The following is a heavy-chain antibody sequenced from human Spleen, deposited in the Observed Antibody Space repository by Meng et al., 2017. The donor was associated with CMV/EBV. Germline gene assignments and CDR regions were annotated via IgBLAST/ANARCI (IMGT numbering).Heavy chain of an antibody. J-gene: IGHJ4*02. V-gene: IGHV1-2*02. D-gene: IGHD6-6*01. CDR3: VRALAPPGSIDY. Sequence: ASVKVSCKASGYTFTDYYAHWVRQAPGQGLEWMGWINSNSGDTNFAQMFQARVTMTRDTSISTAYMELSRLTSDDTAVYYCVRALAPPGSIDYWGQGTLVTVSS. CDR1: GYTFTDYY. CDR2: INSNSGDT.